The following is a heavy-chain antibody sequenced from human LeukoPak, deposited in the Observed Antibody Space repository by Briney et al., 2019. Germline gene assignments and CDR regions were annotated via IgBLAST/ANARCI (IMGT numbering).Heavy chain of an antibody. CDR3: AKASCSSASCYRFVS. J-gene: IGHJ4*02. V-gene: IGHV3-23*01. CDR2: IGGSDGST. CDR1: GFTFSNFA. D-gene: IGHD2-2*01. Sequence: GGSLRLSCAASGFTFSNFAMSWVRQAPGKGLDWVSVIGGSDGSTYYADSVKGRFTISRDNSKSTLYLQMNSLRAEDTAAYYCAKASCSSASCYRFVSWGQGTLVTVSS.